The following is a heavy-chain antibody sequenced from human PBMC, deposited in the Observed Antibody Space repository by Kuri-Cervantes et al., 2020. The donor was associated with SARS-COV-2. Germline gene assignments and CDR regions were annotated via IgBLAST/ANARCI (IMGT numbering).Heavy chain of an antibody. Sequence: LRLSCTVSGGSLGSGDYYWTWVRQPPGKGLEWIGNIYYSGSAFYNPSLKSRVTMSLDMSKSQFSLKLASVTAADTAVYYCARQGTAPFDYWGQGTLVTVSS. J-gene: IGHJ4*02. CDR3: ARQGTAPFDY. D-gene: IGHD1-7*01. CDR1: GGSLGSGDYY. V-gene: IGHV4-30-4*08. CDR2: IYYSGSA.